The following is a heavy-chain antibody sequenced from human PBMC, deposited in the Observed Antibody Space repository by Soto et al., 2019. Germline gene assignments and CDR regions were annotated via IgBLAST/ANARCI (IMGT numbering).Heavy chain of an antibody. Sequence: PGGSLRLSCTASGFTFSNYAMSWVRQAPGKGLEWVSAITRTDSTYYADSVKGRFTISRDNSKNTLYLQMNRLRAEDTAVYYCARVSWREKYGMDVWGQGTTVTVSS. V-gene: IGHV3-23*01. CDR3: ARVSWREKYGMDV. CDR2: ITRTDST. CDR1: GFTFSNYA. J-gene: IGHJ6*02.